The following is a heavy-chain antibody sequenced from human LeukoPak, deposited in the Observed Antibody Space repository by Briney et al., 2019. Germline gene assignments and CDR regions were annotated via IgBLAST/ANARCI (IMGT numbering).Heavy chain of an antibody. Sequence: GGSLRLSCAASGFTFSDYSMSWIRQAPGKGLEWVSYISSSGSTIYYADSVKGRFTISRDNAKNSLYLQMNSLRAEDTAVYYCAREGVVPAAMLGSSGHYNWFDPWGQGTLVTVSS. CDR3: AREGVVPAAMLGSSGHYNWFDP. CDR1: GFTFSDYS. CDR2: ISSSGSTI. D-gene: IGHD2-2*01. J-gene: IGHJ5*02. V-gene: IGHV3-11*01.